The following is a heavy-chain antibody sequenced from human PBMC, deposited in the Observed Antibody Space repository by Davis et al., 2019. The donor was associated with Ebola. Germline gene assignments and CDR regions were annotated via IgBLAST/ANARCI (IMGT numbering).Heavy chain of an antibody. J-gene: IGHJ4*02. CDR1: GYTFTSYV. CDR3: ARDSPLLEWLLYRFSYFDY. V-gene: IGHV1-3*01. D-gene: IGHD3-3*01. CDR2: INAGNGNT. Sequence: AASVKVSCKASGYTFTSYVLHWVRQAPGQRLEWMGWINAGNGNTKYSQKFQGRVTITRDTSASTAYMELSSLRSEDTAVYYCARDSPLLEWLLYRFSYFDYWGQGTLVTVSS.